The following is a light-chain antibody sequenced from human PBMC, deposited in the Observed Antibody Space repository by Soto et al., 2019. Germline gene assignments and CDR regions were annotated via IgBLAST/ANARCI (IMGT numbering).Light chain of an antibody. CDR3: QQYRDLPQT. V-gene: IGKV3-20*01. CDR2: NSS. Sequence: EIVLTQSPGTLSLSPGERVTLSCRASQSVRSNYLAWYQQKPGQAPRLLIYNSSTRATGIPDRFSGSGSGTDFTLTISRLEPEEFELYYCQQYRDLPQTFGQGTQVEIK. CDR1: QSVRSNY. J-gene: IGKJ1*01.